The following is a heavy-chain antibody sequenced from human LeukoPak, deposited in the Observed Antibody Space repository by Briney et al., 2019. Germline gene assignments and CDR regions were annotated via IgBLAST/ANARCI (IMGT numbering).Heavy chain of an antibody. V-gene: IGHV3-48*01. J-gene: IGHJ4*02. CDR1: GFTFSTYS. CDR3: ARGGVYCGGDCLGY. D-gene: IGHD2-21*02. CDR2: ISDSSGSI. Sequence: GGSLRLSCAASGFTFSTYSMNWVRQAPGKGLGWVSFISDSSGSIYYADSVKGRFTISRDNAKNSLYLQMNSLRAEDTAVYYCARGGVYCGGDCLGYWGQGTLVTVSS.